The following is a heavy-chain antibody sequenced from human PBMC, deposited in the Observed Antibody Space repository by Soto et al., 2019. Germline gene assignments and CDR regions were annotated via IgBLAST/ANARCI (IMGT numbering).Heavy chain of an antibody. CDR1: GGTFSSYA. Sequence: QVQLVQSGAEVKKPGSSVKVSCKASGGTFSSYAISWVRQAPGQGLEWMGGIIPIFGTANYAQKFQGRVTITADESTSTGYMELSSLRSEDTAVYYCARWFRGDWRYYYYGMDVWGQGTTVTVSS. D-gene: IGHD2-21*02. V-gene: IGHV1-69*01. CDR2: IIPIFGTA. CDR3: ARWFRGDWRYYYYGMDV. J-gene: IGHJ6*01.